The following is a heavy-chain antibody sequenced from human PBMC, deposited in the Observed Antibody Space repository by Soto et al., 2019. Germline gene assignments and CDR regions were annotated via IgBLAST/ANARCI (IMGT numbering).Heavy chain of an antibody. D-gene: IGHD3-10*01. Sequence: EVQLVESGGGLVQPGGSLRLSCAASGFTFSSYWMHWVRQAPGKGLVWVSRINSDGSSTTYADSVKGRFTISRDNAKNTLYMQMNSVRAEDTAVYYCARGLYGSGSSSDYWGQETLVTVSS. CDR1: GFTFSSYW. CDR3: ARGLYGSGSSSDY. J-gene: IGHJ4*02. V-gene: IGHV3-74*01. CDR2: INSDGSST.